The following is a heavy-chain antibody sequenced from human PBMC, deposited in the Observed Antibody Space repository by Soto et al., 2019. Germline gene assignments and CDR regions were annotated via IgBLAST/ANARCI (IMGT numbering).Heavy chain of an antibody. V-gene: IGHV1-69*02. CDR1: GGTFSSYT. CDR3: AADRATPPYLPGHNWFDP. CDR2: IIPILGIA. D-gene: IGHD3-16*01. Sequence: SVKVSCKASGGTFSSYTISWVRQAPGQGLEWMGRIIPILGIANYAQKFQGRVTITADKSTSTAYMELSSLRSEDTAVYYCAADRATPPYLPGHNWFDPWGQGTLVTVS. J-gene: IGHJ5*02.